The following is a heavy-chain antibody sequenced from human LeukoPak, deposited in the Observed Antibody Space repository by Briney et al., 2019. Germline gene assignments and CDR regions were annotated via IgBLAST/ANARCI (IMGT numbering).Heavy chain of an antibody. V-gene: IGHV3-11*01. CDR2: ISSSGSTI. D-gene: IGHD6-13*01. CDR1: GFTFSDYH. Sequence: GGSLRLSCAASGFTFSDYHMSWIRQAPGKGLEWVSYISSSGSTIYYADSVKGRFTISRDNAKNSLYLQMNSLRAEDTAVYYCARNRNMLSTGYSSSWGQGTLVTVSS. CDR3: ARNRNMLSTGYSSS. J-gene: IGHJ4*02.